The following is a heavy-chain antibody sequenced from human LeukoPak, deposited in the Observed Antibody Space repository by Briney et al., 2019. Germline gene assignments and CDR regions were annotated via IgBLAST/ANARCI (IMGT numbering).Heavy chain of an antibody. J-gene: IGHJ3*02. CDR2: IYYSGST. D-gene: IGHD4-23*01. V-gene: IGHV4-39*01. CDR1: GGSISSSSYY. CDR3: ARIPVVDDAFDI. Sequence: PSETLSLTCSVSGGSISSSSYYWGWIRQPPGKGLEWIGSIYYSGSTYYNPSLKSRVTISVDTCKSQFSLKLSSVTAADTAVYYCARIPVVDDAFDIWGQGTMVTVSS.